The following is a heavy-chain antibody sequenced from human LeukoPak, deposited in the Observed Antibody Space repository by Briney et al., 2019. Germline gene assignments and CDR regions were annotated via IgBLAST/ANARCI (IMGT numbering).Heavy chain of an antibody. Sequence: PSETLSLTCTVSGGSISSYYWSWIRQPPGKGLEWIGYIYYSGSTNYNPSLKSRVTISVDTSKNQFSLKLSSVAAADTAVYYCARDWWSEYGDPDGDAFDIWGQGTMVTVSS. D-gene: IGHD4-17*01. V-gene: IGHV4-59*01. CDR3: ARDWWSEYGDPDGDAFDI. CDR2: IYYSGST. J-gene: IGHJ3*02. CDR1: GGSISSYY.